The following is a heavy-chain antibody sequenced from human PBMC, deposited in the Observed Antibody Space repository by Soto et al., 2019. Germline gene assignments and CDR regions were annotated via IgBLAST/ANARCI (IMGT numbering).Heavy chain of an antibody. CDR2: ISRSSSYI. D-gene: IGHD6-6*01. Sequence: GSLRLSCAASGFTFSAYSMSWVRQAPGKGLEWVSSISRSSSYISYADSLKGRFTISRDNAKNSLYLQMNSLRAEDTAVYYCARPYRSSSFPFDYWGQGTLVTV. CDR1: GFTFSAYS. V-gene: IGHV3-21*01. CDR3: ARPYRSSSFPFDY. J-gene: IGHJ4*02.